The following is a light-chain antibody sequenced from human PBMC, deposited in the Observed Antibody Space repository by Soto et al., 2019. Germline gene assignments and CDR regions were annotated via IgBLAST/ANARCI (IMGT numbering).Light chain of an antibody. V-gene: IGKV3-20*01. Sequence: EIVLTQSPGTLSLSPGERATLSCRASQTVSTNFLAWYQQKPGQAPRLLIYDASSRATGIPARFSGSGSGTDFTLTISRLEPEDFAVYYCQQYDNSPLTFGGGT. CDR3: QQYDNSPLT. CDR1: QTVSTNF. J-gene: IGKJ4*01. CDR2: DAS.